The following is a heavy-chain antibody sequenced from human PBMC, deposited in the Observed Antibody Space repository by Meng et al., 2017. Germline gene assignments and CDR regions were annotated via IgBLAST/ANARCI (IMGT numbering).Heavy chain of an antibody. V-gene: IGHV1-69*04. Sequence: SVKVSCKASGGTFSSYTISWVRQAPGQGLEWMGRIIPILGIANYAQKFQGRVTITADKSTSTAYMELSSLRSEDTAVYYCARDRLMITFGGVIVSDAFDIWGQGKMVTVSS. CDR3: ARDRLMITFGGVIVSDAFDI. J-gene: IGHJ3*02. D-gene: IGHD3-16*02. CDR2: IIPILGIA. CDR1: GGTFSSYT.